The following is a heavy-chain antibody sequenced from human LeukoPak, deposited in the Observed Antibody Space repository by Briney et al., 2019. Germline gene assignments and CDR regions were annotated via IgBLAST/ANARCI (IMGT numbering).Heavy chain of an antibody. CDR3: ARGMYYDFWSGYPLDY. J-gene: IGHJ4*02. CDR1: GYTFTTHD. CDR2: IIPIFGTA. D-gene: IGHD3-3*01. V-gene: IGHV1-69*13. Sequence: ASVKVSCKASGYTFTTHDINWVRQATGQGLEWMGGIIPIFGTANYAQKFQGRVTITADESTSTAYMELSSLRSEDTAVYYCARGMYYDFWSGYPLDYWGQGTLVTVSS.